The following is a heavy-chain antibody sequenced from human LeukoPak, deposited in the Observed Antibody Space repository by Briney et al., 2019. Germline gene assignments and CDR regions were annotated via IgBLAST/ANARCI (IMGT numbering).Heavy chain of an antibody. V-gene: IGHV3-7*01. D-gene: IGHD1-20*01. CDR1: GFTFSSYW. J-gene: IGHJ4*02. CDR2: IKQDGSEK. Sequence: GGSLRLSCAASGFTFSSYWMGWVRQAPGKGLEWVANIKQDGSEKYYVDSVKGRFTISRDNAKNSLYLQMNSLRAEDTAVYYCARDSPSAITSGGIDYWGQGTLVTVSS. CDR3: ARDSPSAITSGGIDY.